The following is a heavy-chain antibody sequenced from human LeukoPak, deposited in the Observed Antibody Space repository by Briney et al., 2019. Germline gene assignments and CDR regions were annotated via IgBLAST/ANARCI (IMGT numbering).Heavy chain of an antibody. CDR2: IKSKTDGGTT. V-gene: IGHV3-15*01. Sequence: PGGSLRLSCAVSGFTFSDTYMTWIRQAPGKGLEWVGRIKSKTDGGTTDYAAPVKGRFTISRDDSKNTLYLQMNSLKTEDTAVYYCTTITSVVVVAATPASFDYWGQGTLVTVSS. CDR1: GFTFSDTY. CDR3: TTITSVVVVAATPASFDY. D-gene: IGHD2-15*01. J-gene: IGHJ4*02.